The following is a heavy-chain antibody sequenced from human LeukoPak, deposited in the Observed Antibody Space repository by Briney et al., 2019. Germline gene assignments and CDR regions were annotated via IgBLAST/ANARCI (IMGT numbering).Heavy chain of an antibody. CDR1: GFTFSSYG. CDR3: ARGGYFGSGPMDV. CDR2: INTAGDT. D-gene: IGHD3-10*01. Sequence: PGGSLRLSCAASGFTFSSYGMHWVRQAAGKGLEWVAAINTAGDTYYPGSVRGRFTISRENARKSFFLQMNSLRAGDTAVYYCARGGYFGSGPMDVWGQGTTVTVSS. J-gene: IGHJ6*02. V-gene: IGHV3-13*01.